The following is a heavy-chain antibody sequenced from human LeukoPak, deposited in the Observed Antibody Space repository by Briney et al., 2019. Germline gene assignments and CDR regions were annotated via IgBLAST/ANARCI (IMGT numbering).Heavy chain of an antibody. CDR3: ARGPQWLGIIDY. J-gene: IGHJ4*02. Sequence: PSETLSLTCAVYGGSFSGYYWSWIRQPPGKGLEWIGEINHSGSTNYNPSLKSRVTISVDTSKNQFSLKLSSVTAADTAVYYCARGPQWLGIIDYWGQGTLVTVSS. CDR2: INHSGST. V-gene: IGHV4-34*01. CDR1: GGSFSGYY. D-gene: IGHD6-19*01.